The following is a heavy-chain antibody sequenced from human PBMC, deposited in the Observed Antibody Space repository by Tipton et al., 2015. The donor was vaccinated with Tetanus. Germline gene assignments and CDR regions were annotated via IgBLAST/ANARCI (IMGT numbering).Heavy chain of an antibody. CDR3: ARDWDN. Sequence: QLVQSGAEVKKPGASAKVSCKASGYTLINYYMHWVRQAPGQGLERMGMMNPSDDRTSHAQRFQGRVTMTRDTSTSTAYMELSGLRSDDTAVYYCARDWDNWGQGTLVTVSS. V-gene: IGHV1-46*01. CDR2: MNPSDDRT. CDR1: GYTLINYY. J-gene: IGHJ4*02.